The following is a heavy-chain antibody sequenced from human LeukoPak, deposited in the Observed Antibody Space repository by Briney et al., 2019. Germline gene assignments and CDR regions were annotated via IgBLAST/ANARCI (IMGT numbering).Heavy chain of an antibody. V-gene: IGHV1-2*02. CDR3: YNYYGSGSHDAFDF. D-gene: IGHD3-10*01. Sequence: ASVKVSCEASGYTFSGYYMHWVRQAPGQGLEWMGWINPNSGGTNYAQKFQGRVTMTRDTSISTAYMELSRLRSDDTAVYYCYNYYGSGSHDAFDFWGQGTMVTVSS. J-gene: IGHJ3*01. CDR1: GYTFSGYY. CDR2: INPNSGGT.